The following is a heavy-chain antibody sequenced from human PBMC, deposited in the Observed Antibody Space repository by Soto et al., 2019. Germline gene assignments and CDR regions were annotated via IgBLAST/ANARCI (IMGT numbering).Heavy chain of an antibody. CDR2: INPSSGST. V-gene: IGHV1-46*01. J-gene: IGHJ4*02. CDR1: GYTFTSYY. CDR3: ASESPVRYYFAY. Sequence: QVQLVQSGAEVKKPGASVKVSCKASGYTFTSYYMHWVRQTPGQGLEWMGVINPSSGSTSSSQKFQGGITMTRNTSTSTVYMELSGLRSEDTAVYYCASESPVRYYFAYWGQGTLVTVSS.